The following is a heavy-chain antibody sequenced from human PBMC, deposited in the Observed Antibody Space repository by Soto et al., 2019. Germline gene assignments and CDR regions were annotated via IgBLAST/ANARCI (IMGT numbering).Heavy chain of an antibody. J-gene: IGHJ6*02. CDR2: ISGSGGST. CDR1: GFTFSSYA. V-gene: IGHV3-23*01. CDR3: AKESYGSRSYYNVAYYYSGMDV. D-gene: IGHD3-10*01. Sequence: GGSLRLSCAASGFTFSSYAMSWVRQAPGKGLEWVSAISGSGGSTYYADSVKGRFTISRDNSKNTLYLQMNSLRAEDTAVYYCAKESYGSRSYYNVAYYYSGMDVWGQGTTVTVSS.